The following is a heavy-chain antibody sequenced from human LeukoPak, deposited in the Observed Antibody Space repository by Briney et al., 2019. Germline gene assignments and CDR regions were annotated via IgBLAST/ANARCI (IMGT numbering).Heavy chain of an antibody. V-gene: IGHV3-30-3*01. J-gene: IGHJ4*02. CDR2: ISYDGSNK. Sequence: PGGSLRLSCAASGFTFSSYAMHWVRQAPGKGLEWVAVISYDGSNKYYADSVKGRFTISRDNSKNTLYLQMNSLRAEDTAVYYCAKDYSNNGGFDYWGQGTLVTVSS. CDR1: GFTFSSYA. CDR3: AKDYSNNGGFDY. D-gene: IGHD4-11*01.